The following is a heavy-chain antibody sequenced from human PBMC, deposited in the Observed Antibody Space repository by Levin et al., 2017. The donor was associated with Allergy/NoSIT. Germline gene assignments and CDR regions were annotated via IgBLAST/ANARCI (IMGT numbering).Heavy chain of an antibody. CDR2: IWTTGDGT. Sequence: SCSVSGFTFGSYVMHWVRQAPGKGLEYVSAIWTTGDGTYYADSVKGRFTISRDNSKSTLYLQMSGLRVEDTAVYYCVKGSSAWFFLDYWGQGALVTVSS. J-gene: IGHJ4*02. CDR3: VKGSSAWFFLDY. V-gene: IGHV3-64D*06. D-gene: IGHD6-19*01. CDR1: GFTFGSYV.